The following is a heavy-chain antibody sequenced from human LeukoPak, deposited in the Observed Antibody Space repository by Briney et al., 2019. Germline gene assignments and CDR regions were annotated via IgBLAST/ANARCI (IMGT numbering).Heavy chain of an antibody. CDR3: AKNPALTGEFDS. D-gene: IGHD7-27*01. CDR2: MNPNSGNT. J-gene: IGHJ4*02. Sequence: ASVKVSRKASGYTFTSYDVNWFRQATGQGLEWMGWMNPNSGNTGYAQKFQGRVSLTRDTSISTAYMELSSLRSEDMAVYYCAKNPALTGEFDSWGQGTLVTVSS. V-gene: IGHV1-8*01. CDR1: GYTFTSYD.